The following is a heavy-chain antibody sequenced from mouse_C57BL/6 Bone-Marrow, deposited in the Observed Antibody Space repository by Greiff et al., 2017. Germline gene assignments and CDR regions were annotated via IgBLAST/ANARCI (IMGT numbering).Heavy chain of an antibody. D-gene: IGHD2-1*01. J-gene: IGHJ1*03. CDR1: GFSLTSYG. V-gene: IGHV2-5*01. Sequence: VQLVESGPGLVQPSQSLSITCTVSGFSLTSYGVHWVRQSPGKGLEWLGVIWRGGSTDYNAAFMSRLSITKDNSKSQVFFKMNSLQADDTAIYYCAKSYDGKCPWYFDVWGTGTTVTVSS. CDR3: AKSYDGKCPWYFDV. CDR2: IWRGGST.